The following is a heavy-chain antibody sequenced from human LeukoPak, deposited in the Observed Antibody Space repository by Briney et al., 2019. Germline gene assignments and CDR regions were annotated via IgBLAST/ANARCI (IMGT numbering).Heavy chain of an antibody. CDR2: ISSSSSYI. Sequence: GGSLRLSCAASGFTFSSYSMNWVRQAPGKGLEWVSSISSSSSYIYYADSVKGRFTISRDNAKNSLYLQMNSLRAEDTAVYYCARRDYGGNSCNYWGQGTLVTVSS. V-gene: IGHV3-21*01. CDR3: ARRDYGGNSCNY. CDR1: GFTFSSYS. D-gene: IGHD4-23*01. J-gene: IGHJ4*02.